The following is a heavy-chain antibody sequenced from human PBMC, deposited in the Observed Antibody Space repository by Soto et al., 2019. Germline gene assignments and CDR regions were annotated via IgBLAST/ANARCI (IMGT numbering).Heavy chain of an antibody. CDR1: GFTFSSYA. CDR2: ISGSGGST. J-gene: IGHJ4*02. V-gene: IGHV3-23*01. Sequence: GGSLRLSCAASGFTFSSYAMSWVRQAPGKGLEWVSAISGSGGSTYYADSVKGRFTISRDNSKNTLYLQMNSLRAEDTAVYYCANLPQVVVVITTYYFDYGGQGTLVTVSS. D-gene: IGHD3-22*01. CDR3: ANLPQVVVVITTYYFDY.